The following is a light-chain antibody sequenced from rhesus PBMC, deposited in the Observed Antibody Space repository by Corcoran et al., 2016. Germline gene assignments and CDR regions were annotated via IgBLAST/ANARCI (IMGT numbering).Light chain of an antibody. CDR2: EVT. J-gene: IGLJ1*01. V-gene: IGLV2S9*01. CDR3: CSFGTGGTFI. Sequence: QSALTQPPSVSKSLGQSVTISCTGTSGDVGGTKYVSWYQQHPGKAPKLLIYEVTERPSGVSDRFSGSKSANTASLTISGLQAEDEADHHCCSFGTGGTFIFGSGTRLTVL. CDR1: SGDVGGTKY.